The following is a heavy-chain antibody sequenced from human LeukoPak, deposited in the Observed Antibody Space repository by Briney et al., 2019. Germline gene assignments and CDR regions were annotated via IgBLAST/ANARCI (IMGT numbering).Heavy chain of an antibody. CDR2: IYSGGST. J-gene: IGHJ4*02. CDR1: GFTVSSNY. D-gene: IGHD3/OR15-3a*01. CDR3: ARADGTGGPYDY. V-gene: IGHV3-53*01. Sequence: GGSLRLSCAVSGFTVSSNYMSWVRQAPGKELEWVSVIYSGGSTHYADSVKGRFTVSRDNSKNTLFLQMNSLRAEDTAVYYCARADGTGGPYDYWGQGTLVTVSS.